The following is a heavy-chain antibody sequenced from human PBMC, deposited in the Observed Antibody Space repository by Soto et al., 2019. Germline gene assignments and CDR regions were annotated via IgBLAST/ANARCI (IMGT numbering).Heavy chain of an antibody. V-gene: IGHV4-59*08. CDR2: IYYSGST. CDR3: ASPRCFSGGSCRHDSFDI. J-gene: IGHJ3*02. CDR1: GRSTSGFY. D-gene: IGHD2-15*01. Sequence: PSQLLCRPRTLSGRSTSGFYRGWSRERAENGLEWIGYIYYSGSTNYNPSLKSRVTISVDTSKNQFSLKLSSVTAADTAVYYCASPRCFSGGSCRHDSFDIWGQGTMVTVSS.